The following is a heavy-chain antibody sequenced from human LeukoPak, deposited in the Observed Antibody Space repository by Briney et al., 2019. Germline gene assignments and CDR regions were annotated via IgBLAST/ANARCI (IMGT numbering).Heavy chain of an antibody. Sequence: ASVKVSCKAYGYTFTRYGITWVRQAPGQGLEWMGWISAYNGNTNYAQKFQGRLTVTTDTSTNTAYMELRSLRPDDTAVYYCARDFFHGHCSGLTCFLLDSWGQGSLVTVSS. V-gene: IGHV1-18*01. J-gene: IGHJ4*02. CDR1: GYTFTRYG. CDR2: ISAYNGNT. CDR3: ARDFFHGHCSGLTCFLLDS. D-gene: IGHD2-15*01.